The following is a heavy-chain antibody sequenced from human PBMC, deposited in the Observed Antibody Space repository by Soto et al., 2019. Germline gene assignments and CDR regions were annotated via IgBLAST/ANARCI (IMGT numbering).Heavy chain of an antibody. CDR3: ARAGRVRRNDFDY. Sequence: QVQLQESGPGLVKPSQTLSLTCTVSGGSISSGGYYWSWIRQHPGKGLEWIGYIYYSGSTYYNPSLKSRVXXSXDXXKNQFSLKLSSVTAADTAVYYCARAGRVRRNDFDYWGQGTLVTVSS. D-gene: IGHD3-10*01. CDR2: IYYSGST. CDR1: GGSISSGGYY. V-gene: IGHV4-31*03. J-gene: IGHJ4*02.